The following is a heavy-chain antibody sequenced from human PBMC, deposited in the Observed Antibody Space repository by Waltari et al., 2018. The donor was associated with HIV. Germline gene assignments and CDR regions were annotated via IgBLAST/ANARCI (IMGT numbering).Heavy chain of an antibody. V-gene: IGHV3-48*01. CDR2: ITSSSSTI. Sequence: EVQLVESGGDLVQPGGSLRLSCAVSGFIFTPYSMNWVRQAPGKGLEWISYITSSSSTIYYADSVKGRFTISRDNAKNSLYLQMNSLRAEDTAVYYCARLMVVAGTSYYGLDVWGQGTTVTVSS. J-gene: IGHJ6*02. D-gene: IGHD2-15*01. CDR3: ARLMVVAGTSYYGLDV. CDR1: GFIFTPYS.